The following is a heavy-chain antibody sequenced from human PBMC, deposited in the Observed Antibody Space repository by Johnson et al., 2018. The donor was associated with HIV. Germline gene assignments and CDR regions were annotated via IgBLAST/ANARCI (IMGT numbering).Heavy chain of an antibody. CDR2: ISGSGGST. CDR1: GFTVSRNY. D-gene: IGHD2-8*01. J-gene: IGHJ3*02. V-gene: IGHV3-53*01. CDR3: ARGMYGDAFDI. Sequence: VQLVESGGGLIQSGGSLRLSCAASGFTVSRNYMSWVRQAPGKGLEWVSVISGSGGSTYYADSVKGRFTISRDNSKNTLYLQMNSLRAEDTAVYYCARGMYGDAFDIWGQGTMVTVSS.